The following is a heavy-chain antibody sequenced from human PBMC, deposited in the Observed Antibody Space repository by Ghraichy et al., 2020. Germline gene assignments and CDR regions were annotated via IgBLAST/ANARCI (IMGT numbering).Heavy chain of an antibody. J-gene: IGHJ4*02. V-gene: IGHV3-11*06. CDR2: ISSSSRYT. D-gene: IGHD4-17*01. CDR1: GFSFSDYY. Sequence: GGSLRLSCAASGFSFSDYYMSWIRQAPGKGLEWLSYISSSSRYTNYADSVKGRFTISRDNAKNSLFLQMNSLRAEDTAVYFCARQNYGDYEVIEAAFDYWGQGSLVTVSS. CDR3: ARQNYGDYEVIEAAFDY.